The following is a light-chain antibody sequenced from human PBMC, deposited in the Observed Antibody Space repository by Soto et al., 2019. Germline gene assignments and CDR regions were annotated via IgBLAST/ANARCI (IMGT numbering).Light chain of an antibody. Sequence: IQMTQSPSSLSASVVDRVTITCRASQSISTFLNWYQQKPGKAPNLLIYTASTLQSGVPSRFSGSGSGTDFTLTISSLQPEDFATYYCIQDYNYPLTFGGGTKVDI. CDR3: IQDYNYPLT. CDR2: TAS. CDR1: QSISTF. J-gene: IGKJ4*01. V-gene: IGKV1-6*01.